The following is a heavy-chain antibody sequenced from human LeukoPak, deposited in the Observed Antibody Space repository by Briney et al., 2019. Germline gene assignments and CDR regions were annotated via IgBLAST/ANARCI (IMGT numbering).Heavy chain of an antibody. CDR2: IYSCGST. Sequence: GGSLRLSCAASGFTVSSNYMSWDRQAPGKGLEWVSSIYSCGSTYYADSVKGRFTISRDNSKTTPYRQMTSLRAEATAVNYCTNDQTRCYPDFGGQGTRVPVSA. CDR3: TNDQTRCYPDF. CDR1: GFTVSSNY. V-gene: IGHV3-53*01. D-gene: IGHD4/OR15-4a*01. J-gene: IGHJ4*02.